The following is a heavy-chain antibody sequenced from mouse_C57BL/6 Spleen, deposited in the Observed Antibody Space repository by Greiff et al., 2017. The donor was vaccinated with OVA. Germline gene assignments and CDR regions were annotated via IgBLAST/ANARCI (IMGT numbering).Heavy chain of an antibody. D-gene: IGHD2-1*01. Sequence: VHLVESGPGLVQPSQSLSITCTVSGFSLTSYGVHWVRQSPGKGLEWLGVIWSGGSTDYNAAFISRLSISKDNSKSQVFFKMNSLQADDTAIYYCARRVTHFDYWGQGTTLTVSS. CDR2: IWSGGST. J-gene: IGHJ2*01. CDR1: GFSLTSYG. V-gene: IGHV2-2*01. CDR3: ARRVTHFDY.